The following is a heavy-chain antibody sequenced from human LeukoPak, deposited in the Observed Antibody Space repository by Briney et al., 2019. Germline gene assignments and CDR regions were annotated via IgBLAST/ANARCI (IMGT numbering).Heavy chain of an antibody. J-gene: IGHJ4*02. CDR1: GGSISSGSYY. V-gene: IGHV4-61*02. D-gene: IGHD2-15*01. Sequence: SETLSLTCTVSGGSISSGSYYWSWIRQPAGKGLEWIGRIYTSGSTNYNPSLKSRVTISVDTSKNQFSLKLSSVTAADTAVYYCASNNLLPFDYWGQGTLVTVSS. CDR3: ASNNLLPFDY. CDR2: IYTSGST.